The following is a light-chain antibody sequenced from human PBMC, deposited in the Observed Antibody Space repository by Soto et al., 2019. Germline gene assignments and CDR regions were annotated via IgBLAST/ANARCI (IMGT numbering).Light chain of an antibody. CDR3: SSYTSSNTLI. J-gene: IGLJ2*01. V-gene: IGLV2-14*01. CDR1: SSDVGGYNY. CDR2: EVT. Sequence: QSALTQPASVSRSPGQSITISCTGTSSDVGGYNYVSWFQQSPGKAPKVMIYEVTNRPSGVSNRFSGSKSGNTASLTISGLQAEDEADYYCSSYTSSNTLIFGGGTKVTVL.